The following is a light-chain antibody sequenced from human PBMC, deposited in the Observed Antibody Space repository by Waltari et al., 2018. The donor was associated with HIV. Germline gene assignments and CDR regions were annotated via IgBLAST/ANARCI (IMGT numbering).Light chain of an antibody. J-gene: IGLJ2*01. CDR3: CSYAGGSSFVV. Sequence: QSALTQPASVSGSPGQSITISCTGTSSDIGSYNLVSWYQHHTGKAPKLMIYEVTKRPSGVSNRFSGSKSGNTASLTISGLQAEDEADYYCCSYAGGSSFVVFGGGTKLTVL. V-gene: IGLV2-23*02. CDR2: EVT. CDR1: SSDIGSYNL.